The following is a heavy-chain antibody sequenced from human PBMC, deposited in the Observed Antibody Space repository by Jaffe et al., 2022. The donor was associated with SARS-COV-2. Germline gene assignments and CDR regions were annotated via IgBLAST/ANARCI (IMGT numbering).Heavy chain of an antibody. J-gene: IGHJ3*02. CDR1: GGSFSSYY. Sequence: QVQLQQWGAGLLKPSETLSLTCAVYGGSFSSYYWSWIRQPPGKGLECIGEINHSGSTNYNPSLKSRVTISVDTSKNQFSLKLSSVTAADTAVYYCARGFFYDFWSGSYPAAFDIWGQGTMVTVSS. D-gene: IGHD3-3*01. CDR2: INHSGST. V-gene: IGHV4-34*02. CDR3: ARGFFYDFWSGSYPAAFDI.